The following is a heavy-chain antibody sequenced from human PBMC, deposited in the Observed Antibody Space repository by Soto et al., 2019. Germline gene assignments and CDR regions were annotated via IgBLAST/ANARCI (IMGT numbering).Heavy chain of an antibody. J-gene: IGHJ4*02. CDR3: AKGGSYYYDSSGYYAN. Sequence: GGSLRLSCAASGFTFTSYAMSWVRQAPGKGLEWVSAISGSGGSSYYADSVKGRFTISGDNSKNTLFLQMNSLRAEDTAIYYCAKGGSYYYDSSGYYANWGQGTLVTVSS. V-gene: IGHV3-23*01. CDR2: ISGSGGSS. CDR1: GFTFTSYA. D-gene: IGHD3-22*01.